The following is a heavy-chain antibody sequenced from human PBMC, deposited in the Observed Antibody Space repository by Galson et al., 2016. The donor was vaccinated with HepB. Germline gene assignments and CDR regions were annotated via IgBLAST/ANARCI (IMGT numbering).Heavy chain of an antibody. Sequence: SLRLSCATSGFTFSSYNINWVRQAPGKGLEWVSSIRSSSSYIYYADSVKGRFTISRDNAKNSPYLQMNSLRAEDTAVYYCASGEVDYDSRFDYWGQGTLVTVSS. CDR2: IRSSSSYI. V-gene: IGHV3-21*01. CDR1: GFTFSSYN. D-gene: IGHD3-22*01. J-gene: IGHJ4*02. CDR3: ASGEVDYDSRFDY.